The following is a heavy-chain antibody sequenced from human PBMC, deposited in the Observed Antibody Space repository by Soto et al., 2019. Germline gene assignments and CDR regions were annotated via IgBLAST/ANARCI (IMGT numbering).Heavy chain of an antibody. Sequence: EVQLLESGGGLVQPGGSLTLSCAASGFRFRDYTMSWVRQAPGKVLESISVTLSDYNAYYTDSVRGRFTISRDSSKNTLYLEMNSLRAEDTAVYYCTRRVNGYFDYWGQGALVTVSS. CDR3: TRRVNGYFDY. CDR2: TLSDYNA. J-gene: IGHJ4*02. CDR1: GFRFRDYT. D-gene: IGHD2-8*01. V-gene: IGHV3-23*05.